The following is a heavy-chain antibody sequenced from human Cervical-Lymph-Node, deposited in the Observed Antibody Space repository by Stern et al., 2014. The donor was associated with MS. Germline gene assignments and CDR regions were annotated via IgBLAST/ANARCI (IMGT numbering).Heavy chain of an antibody. CDR1: GGSISSGGYY. Sequence: VQLVESGPGLVKPSQTLSLTCTVSGGSISSGGYYWSWIRQHPGKGLEWIGYIYYSGSTYYNPSLKSRVTISVDPSKNQFSLKLSSVTAADTAVYYCARVSYDFWSGYYVFDYWGQGTLVTVSS. CDR2: IYYSGST. D-gene: IGHD3-3*01. J-gene: IGHJ4*02. CDR3: ARVSYDFWSGYYVFDY. V-gene: IGHV4-31*03.